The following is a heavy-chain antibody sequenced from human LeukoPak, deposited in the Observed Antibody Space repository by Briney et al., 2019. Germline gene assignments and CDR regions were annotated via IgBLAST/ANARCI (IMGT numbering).Heavy chain of an antibody. D-gene: IGHD2-15*01. CDR1: GGSISSYY. CDR2: IYTSGST. CDR3: ARDSTIGYCSGGSCYSTSYFDY. V-gene: IGHV4-4*07. J-gene: IGHJ4*02. Sequence: SETLSLTCTVSGGSISSYYWSWIRQPAGKGQEWIGRIYTSGSTNYNPSLKSRVTMSVDTSKDQFSLKLSSVTAADTAVYYCARDSTIGYCSGGSCYSTSYFDYWGQGTLVTVSS.